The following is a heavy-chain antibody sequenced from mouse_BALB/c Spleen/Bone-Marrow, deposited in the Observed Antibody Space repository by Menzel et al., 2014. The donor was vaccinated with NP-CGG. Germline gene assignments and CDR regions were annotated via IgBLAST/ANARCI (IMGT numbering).Heavy chain of an antibody. CDR3: ARPLYDGYYVAY. J-gene: IGHJ3*01. CDR2: ISNGGGST. Sequence: EVTLVESGGGLVQPGGSLKLSCATSGFTFSDYYMYWVRQTPEKSLEWVAYISNGGGSTYYPDTVKGRFTISRDNAKNTLYLRMSRLKSEDTAMYYCARPLYDGYYVAYWGQGTLVTVSA. V-gene: IGHV5-12*02. CDR1: GFTFSDYY. D-gene: IGHD2-3*01.